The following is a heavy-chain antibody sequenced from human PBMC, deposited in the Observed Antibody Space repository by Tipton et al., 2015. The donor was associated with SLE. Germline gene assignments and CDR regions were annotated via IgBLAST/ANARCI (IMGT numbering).Heavy chain of an antibody. CDR2: GAT. J-gene: IGHJ4*02. V-gene: IGHV3-53*01. CDR3: AGASWNYGFFDY. Sequence: GATHYADSVKGRFTMSRDNSMNTLSLQMNSLRAEDTAVYYCAGASWNYGFFDYWGQGTLVTVSS. D-gene: IGHD1-7*01.